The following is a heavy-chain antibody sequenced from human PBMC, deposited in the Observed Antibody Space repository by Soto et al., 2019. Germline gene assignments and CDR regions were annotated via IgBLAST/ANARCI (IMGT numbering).Heavy chain of an antibody. Sequence: GGSLRLSCAASGFTFSSYWMHWVRQAPGKGLVWVSRINSDGSSTSYADSVKGRFTISRDNAKNTLYLQMNSLRAEDTAVYYCARGTLWFGEYKTKYYYYYYGMDVWGQGTTVTVSS. J-gene: IGHJ6*02. CDR2: INSDGSST. CDR1: GFTFSSYW. V-gene: IGHV3-74*01. D-gene: IGHD3-10*01. CDR3: ARGTLWFGEYKTKYYYYYYGMDV.